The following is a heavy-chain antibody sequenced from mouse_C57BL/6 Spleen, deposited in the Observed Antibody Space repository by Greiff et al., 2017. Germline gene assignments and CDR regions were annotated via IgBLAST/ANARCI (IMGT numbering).Heavy chain of an antibody. V-gene: IGHV1-81*01. J-gene: IGHJ4*01. Sequence: QVQLQQSGAELARPGASVKLSCKASGYTFTSYGISWVKQRTGQGLEWIGEIYPRSGNTYYNEKFKGKATLTADKSSSTAYMELRSLTSEDSAVYFCARGGYYGSSYSAMDYWGQGTSVTVSS. CDR3: ARGGYYGSSYSAMDY. D-gene: IGHD1-1*01. CDR1: GYTFTSYG. CDR2: IYPRSGNT.